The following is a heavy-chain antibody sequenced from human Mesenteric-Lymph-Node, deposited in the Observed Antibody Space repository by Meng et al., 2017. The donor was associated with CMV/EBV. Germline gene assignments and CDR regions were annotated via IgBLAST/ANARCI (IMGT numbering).Heavy chain of an antibody. Sequence: SCAASGFTFSNYVMTWVRQAPGKGLEWVSGITGSGGTYYADSVKGRFTFSRDNSKNTVDLQMNSLRAEDTAVYYCAKEKIQRNYAFDYWGRGTLVTVSS. CDR1: GFTFSNYV. CDR2: ITGSGGT. D-gene: IGHD1-7*01. J-gene: IGHJ4*02. CDR3: AKEKIQRNYAFDY. V-gene: IGHV3-23*01.